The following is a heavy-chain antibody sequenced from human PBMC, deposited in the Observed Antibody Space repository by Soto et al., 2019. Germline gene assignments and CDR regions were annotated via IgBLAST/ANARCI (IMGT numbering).Heavy chain of an antibody. CDR2: ISGSGGST. CDR1: GFTFSSYA. CDR3: AKQIVPAGYYYYYYGMDV. D-gene: IGHD2-2*01. Sequence: GGSPRLSCAASGFTFSSYAMSWVRQAPGKGLEWVSAISGSGGSTYYADSVKGRFTISRDNSKNTLYLQMNSLRAEDTAVYYCAKQIVPAGYYYYYYGMDVWGQGTTVTVSS. V-gene: IGHV3-23*01. J-gene: IGHJ6*02.